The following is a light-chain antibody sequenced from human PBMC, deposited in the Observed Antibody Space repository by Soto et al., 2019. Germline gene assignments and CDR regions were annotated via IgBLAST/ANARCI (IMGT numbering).Light chain of an antibody. CDR1: QSISSW. Sequence: DIQMTQSPSTLSASVGDRVTITCRASQSISSWLAWYQRKPGKAPKLLIYDASSLKSGVPSRFSGSGSGTEFTLTISSLQPDDFATYYCQQYNSYSVTFGQGTKLEIK. CDR2: DAS. J-gene: IGKJ2*01. CDR3: QQYNSYSVT. V-gene: IGKV1-5*01.